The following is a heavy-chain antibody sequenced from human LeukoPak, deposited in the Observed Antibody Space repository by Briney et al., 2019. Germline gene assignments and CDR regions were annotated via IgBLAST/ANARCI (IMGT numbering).Heavy chain of an antibody. CDR2: IIPILGIA. V-gene: IGHV1-69*04. CDR1: GYTFTGYY. D-gene: IGHD3-10*01. Sequence: ASVKVSCKASGYTFTGYYIHWVRQAPGQGLEWMGRIIPILGIANYAQKFQGRVTITADKSTSTAYMELSSLRSEDTAVYYCARVVNLWFGEGDYGMDVWGQGTTVTVSS. CDR3: ARVVNLWFGEGDYGMDV. J-gene: IGHJ6*02.